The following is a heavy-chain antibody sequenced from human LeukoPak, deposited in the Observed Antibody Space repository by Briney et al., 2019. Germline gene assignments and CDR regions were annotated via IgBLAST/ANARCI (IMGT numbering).Heavy chain of an antibody. V-gene: IGHV3-30*03. CDR3: ARISNLPFDY. J-gene: IGHJ4*02. Sequence: GGSLRLSCAASGFTFSSYGMHWVRQAPGKGLEWVAVISYDGSNKYYADSVKGRFTISRDNSKNTLYLQMNSLRAEDTAVYCCARISNLPFDYWGQGTLVTVSS. CDR2: ISYDGSNK. CDR1: GFTFSSYG. D-gene: IGHD4-11*01.